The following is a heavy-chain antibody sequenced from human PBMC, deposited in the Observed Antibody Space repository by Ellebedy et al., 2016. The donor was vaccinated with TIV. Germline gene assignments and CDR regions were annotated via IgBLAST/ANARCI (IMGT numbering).Heavy chain of an antibody. V-gene: IGHV3-30*04. CDR1: GFTFSSYA. CDR3: ARLAPSAFDI. CDR2: ISYDGSNK. J-gene: IGHJ3*02. Sequence: GESLKISCAASGFTFSSYAMHWVRQAPGKGLEWVAVISYDGSNKYYADSVKGRFTISRDNSKNTLYLQMNSLRAEDTAVYYCARLAPSAFDIWGQGTMVTVSS. D-gene: IGHD3-3*02.